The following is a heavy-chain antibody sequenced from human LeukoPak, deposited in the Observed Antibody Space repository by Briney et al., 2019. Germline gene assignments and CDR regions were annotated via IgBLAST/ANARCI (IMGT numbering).Heavy chain of an antibody. V-gene: IGHV4-38-2*01. CDR2: IYHSGST. J-gene: IGHJ4*02. CDR1: GYSISSGYY. D-gene: IGHD2/OR15-2a*01. Sequence: SETLSLTCAVSGYSISSGYYCGWIRQPPGKGLEWIGSIYHSGSTYYNPSLKSRVTISVDTSKNQFSLKLSSVTAADTAVYYCARHPVPEIYFAWGQGTLVTVSS. CDR3: ARHPVPEIYFA.